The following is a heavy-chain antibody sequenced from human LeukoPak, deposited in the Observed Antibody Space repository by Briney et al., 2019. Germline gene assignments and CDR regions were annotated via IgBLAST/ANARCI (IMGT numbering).Heavy chain of an antibody. V-gene: IGHV3-9*01. D-gene: IGHD3-3*01. CDR2: VSWNSDDI. Sequence: GGSLRLSCAASGFTFDDYAMHWVRQPPGKGLEWASGVSWNSDDIGYADSVKGRFTISRDNAKKSLYLQMSSLRAEDTALYYCAKGDSWSGYSVGMDVWGQGTTVTVSS. CDR3: AKGDSWSGYSVGMDV. J-gene: IGHJ6*02. CDR1: GFTFDDYA.